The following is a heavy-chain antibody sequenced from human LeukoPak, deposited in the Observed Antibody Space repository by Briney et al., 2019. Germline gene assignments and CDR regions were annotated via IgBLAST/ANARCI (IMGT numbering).Heavy chain of an antibody. CDR1: GFTFSSYA. Sequence: RGSLRPSCAASGFTFSSYAMNWVRQAPEKVLEWVSGIRGSGSIIYYAGSVKCRVTISRDNSKNTLFLQMNSLRAEDTAVYYCARRHYDILTGSRAGWFDPWGQGTLVTVSS. CDR3: ARRHYDILTGSRAGWFDP. V-gene: IGHV3-23*01. D-gene: IGHD3-9*01. J-gene: IGHJ5*02. CDR2: IRGSGSII.